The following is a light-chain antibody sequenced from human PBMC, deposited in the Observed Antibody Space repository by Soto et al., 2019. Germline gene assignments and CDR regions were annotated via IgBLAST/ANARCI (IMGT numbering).Light chain of an antibody. Sequence: DIQMTQSPSSLSASVRDRVTITCRASQSISSYLNWYQQKPGKAPKLLIYAASSLQSGVPSRFSGSGSGTDFTLTISSLQPEDFATYYCQQSYSTPWMFGQGTKVEIK. V-gene: IGKV1-39*01. J-gene: IGKJ1*01. CDR3: QQSYSTPWM. CDR2: AAS. CDR1: QSISSY.